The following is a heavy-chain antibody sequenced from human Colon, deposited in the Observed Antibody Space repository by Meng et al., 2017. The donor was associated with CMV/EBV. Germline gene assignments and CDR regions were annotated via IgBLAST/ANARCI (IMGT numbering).Heavy chain of an antibody. J-gene: IGHJ4*02. V-gene: IGHV3-7*01. CDR3: ARGAGGFDY. D-gene: IGHD3-10*01. Sequence: GGSLRLSCAASGFTFSSYWMSWVRQAPGKGLEWVANIKQDGSEKYYVDSVKGRFTISRDNAKNTLYLQMDSLRVEDTAVYYCARGAGGFDYWGQGTRVTVSS. CDR2: IKQDGSEK. CDR1: GFTFSSYW.